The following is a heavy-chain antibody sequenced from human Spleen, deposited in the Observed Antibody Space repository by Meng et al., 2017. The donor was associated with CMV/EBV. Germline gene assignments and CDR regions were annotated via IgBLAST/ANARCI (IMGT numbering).Heavy chain of an antibody. J-gene: IGHJ4*02. CDR3: ARGGDFWT. V-gene: IGHV4-59*01. CDR2: VYYSGVT. CDR1: GGSFSDYF. D-gene: IGHD3/OR15-3a*01. Sequence: SETLSLTCAVYGGSFSDYFWSWIRQPPGKGLEWIGYVYYSGVTKYNPSLKSRVTISVDTSKNQFSLKLSSVTAADTAVYYCARGGDFWTWGQGTLVTVSS.